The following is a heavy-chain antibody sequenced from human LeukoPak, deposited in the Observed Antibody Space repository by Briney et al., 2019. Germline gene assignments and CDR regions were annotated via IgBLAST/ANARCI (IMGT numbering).Heavy chain of an antibody. CDR3: AKEPRPNAGSGTFEMDV. D-gene: IGHD3-10*01. J-gene: IGHJ6*04. CDR1: GGSISSYY. CDR2: IYTSGTI. Sequence: SETLSLTWTVSGGSISSYYWSWIRHPAGTTLEWMGRIYTSGTITYNPSLKSRVTMSVDTSKNQFSLKLSSVTAADTAVYYCAKEPRPNAGSGTFEMDVWGKGTTVTISS. V-gene: IGHV4-4*07.